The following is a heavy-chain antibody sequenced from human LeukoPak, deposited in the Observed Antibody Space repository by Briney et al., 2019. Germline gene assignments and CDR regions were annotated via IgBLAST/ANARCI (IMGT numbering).Heavy chain of an antibody. Sequence: PGGSLRLSCAASGFTFSSYSMNWVRRAPGKGLEWVSSISSSSSYIYYADSVKGRFTISRENAKNSLYLQMNSLKPEDTALYYCARVLSQLNWFDPWGQGTLVTVSS. V-gene: IGHV3-21*01. D-gene: IGHD3-16*01. CDR3: ARVLSQLNWFDP. CDR1: GFTFSSYS. CDR2: ISSSSSYI. J-gene: IGHJ5*02.